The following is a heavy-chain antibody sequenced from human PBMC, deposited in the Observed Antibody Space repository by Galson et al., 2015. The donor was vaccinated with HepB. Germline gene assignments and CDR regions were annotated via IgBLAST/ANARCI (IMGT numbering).Heavy chain of an antibody. Sequence: SLRLSCAASGFTFTRYAVTWVRQAPGKGLEWVSSITSSGGNTYYTDSVKGRFTISRDNSKSTLFLQLNSLRAEDTAVYYCAKDGVMVATYPYHFNYWGQGTLVTVSS. V-gene: IGHV3-23*01. CDR2: ITSSGGNT. CDR3: AKDGVMVATYPYHFNY. J-gene: IGHJ4*02. CDR1: GFTFTRYA. D-gene: IGHD2-15*01.